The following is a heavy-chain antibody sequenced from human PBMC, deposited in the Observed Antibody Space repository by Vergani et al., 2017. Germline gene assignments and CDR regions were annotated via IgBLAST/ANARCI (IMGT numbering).Heavy chain of an antibody. J-gene: IGHJ4*02. Sequence: QVQLQQSGPGLVKPSQTLSLTCAISGDSVSSNSAAWNWIRQSPSRGLEWLGRTYYRSTWYHDYAVSVKSRITINPDTSKNQFSRQLNSVTPEDTAVYYCARDPYSSSWYGAATWFDYWGQGTLVTVSS. D-gene: IGHD6-13*01. V-gene: IGHV6-1*01. CDR1: GDSVSSNSAA. CDR2: TYYRSTWYH. CDR3: ARDPYSSSWYGAATWFDY.